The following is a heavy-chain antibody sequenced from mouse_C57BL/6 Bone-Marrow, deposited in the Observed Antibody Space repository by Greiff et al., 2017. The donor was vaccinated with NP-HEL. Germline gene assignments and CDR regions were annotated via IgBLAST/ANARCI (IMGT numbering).Heavy chain of an antibody. CDR2: INPSSGYT. Sequence: QVQLQQSGAELAKPGASVKLSCKASGYTFTSYWMNWVKQRPGQGLEWIGQINPSSGYTKYNQKFKDKATLTTDKSSSTAYMQLRSLTYEDSAVYYCARGTVVADWGQGTLVTVSA. J-gene: IGHJ3*01. CDR1: GYTFTSYW. V-gene: IGHV1-7*01. D-gene: IGHD2-5*01. CDR3: ARGTVVAD.